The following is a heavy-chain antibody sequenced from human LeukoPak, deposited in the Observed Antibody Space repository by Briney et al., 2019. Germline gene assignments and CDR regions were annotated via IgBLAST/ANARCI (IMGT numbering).Heavy chain of an antibody. V-gene: IGHV4-59*12. CDR1: GGSISTYL. Sequence: SETLSLTCTVSGGSISTYLWSWIRQPPGKGLEWIGYIYYSGSTYYNPSLKSRVSISVDRSKNQFSLKLSSVTAADTAVYYCARDHVDTAMVDYWGQGTLVTVSS. CDR3: ARDHVDTAMVDY. J-gene: IGHJ4*02. CDR2: IYYSGST. D-gene: IGHD5-18*01.